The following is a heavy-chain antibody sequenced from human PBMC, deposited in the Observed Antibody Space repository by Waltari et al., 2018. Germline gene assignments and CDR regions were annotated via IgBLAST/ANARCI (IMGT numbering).Heavy chain of an antibody. J-gene: IGHJ6*03. D-gene: IGHD3-16*01. CDR1: GYTFTGYY. Sequence: QVQLVQSGAEVKKPGASVKVSCKASGYTFTGYYMHWVRQAPGQGLEWMGRSNPNSGGTNYEQKCQGRVTMTRDTSISTAYMELSRLRSDDTAVYYCARDWGSSPYYYYYMDVWGKGTTVTVSS. V-gene: IGHV1-2*06. CDR3: ARDWGSSPYYYYYMDV. CDR2: SNPNSGGT.